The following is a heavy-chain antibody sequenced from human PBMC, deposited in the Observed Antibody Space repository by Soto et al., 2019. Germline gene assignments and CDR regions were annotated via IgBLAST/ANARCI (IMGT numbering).Heavy chain of an antibody. Sequence: SQTLSLTCAISGDRVSSNSAAWNWIRQSPSRGLECLGRTYYRSKWYNDYAVSVTSRITINPDTSKDQFSLQLNSVTPEDKVVYYCARGVYGRAPGYYCYGMDGWGQGTTVTASS. D-gene: IGHD3-10*02. CDR1: GDRVSSNSAA. J-gene: IGHJ6*02. CDR2: TYYRSKWYN. V-gene: IGHV6-1*01. CDR3: ARGVYGRAPGYYCYGMDG.